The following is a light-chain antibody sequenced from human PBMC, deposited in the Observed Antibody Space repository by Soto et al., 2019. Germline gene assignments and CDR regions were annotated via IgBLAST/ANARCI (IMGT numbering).Light chain of an antibody. CDR2: GNI. CDR1: SSNIGALYD. V-gene: IGLV1-40*01. CDR3: QSYDSSLSGSV. J-gene: IGLJ1*01. Sequence: QSVLTQPPAVSGAPGQRVTISRTGSSSNIGALYDVHWYKQLPGAAPKLLIYGNINRPSGVPDRFSGSKSGTSASLAITGLRAEEEADYDCQSYDSSLSGSVFGTGTKVTVL.